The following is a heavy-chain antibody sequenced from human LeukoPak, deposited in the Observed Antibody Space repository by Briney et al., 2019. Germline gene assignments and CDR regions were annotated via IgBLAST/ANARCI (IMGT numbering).Heavy chain of an antibody. CDR2: VSCRGSGA. V-gene: IGHV3-23*01. D-gene: IGHD6-19*01. Sequence: GGSLRLSCAASGFTFSNYGMSWVRQAPGKGLEWVSVVSCRGSGAYYADSVKGRFTISRDNSKNTLYLQMNSLRAEDTAVYYCAPDLRGSAWSLDYWGQGTPVTVSS. CDR3: APDLRGSAWSLDY. CDR1: GFTFSNYG. J-gene: IGHJ4*02.